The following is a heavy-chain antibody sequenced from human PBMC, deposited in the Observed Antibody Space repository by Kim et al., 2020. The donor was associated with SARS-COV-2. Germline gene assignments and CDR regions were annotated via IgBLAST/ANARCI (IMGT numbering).Heavy chain of an antibody. CDR3: ARDVRGGSYSSSVAYYYYYGMDV. Sequence: SETLSLTCAVYGGSFSGYYWSWIRQPPGKGLEWIGEINHSGSTNYNPSLKSRVTISVDTSKNQFSLKLSSVTAADTAVYYCARDVRGGSYSSSVAYYYYYGMDVWGQGTTVTVSS. CDR1: GGSFSGYY. D-gene: IGHD6-13*01. V-gene: IGHV4-34*01. J-gene: IGHJ6*02. CDR2: INHSGST.